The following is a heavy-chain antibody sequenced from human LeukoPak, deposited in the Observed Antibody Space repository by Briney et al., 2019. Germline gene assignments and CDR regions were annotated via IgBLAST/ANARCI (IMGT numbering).Heavy chain of an antibody. CDR3: ARETPSRYFDY. Sequence: GASVKVSCKASGYTLTSYDINWVRQATGQGLEWMGWMNPSSGKTGYAQKFQGRISITRNTSISTAYMELSSLRSEDTAVYYCARETPSRYFDYWGQGTLVTVSS. CDR1: GYTLTSYD. V-gene: IGHV1-8*01. D-gene: IGHD4-23*01. J-gene: IGHJ4*02. CDR2: MNPSSGKT.